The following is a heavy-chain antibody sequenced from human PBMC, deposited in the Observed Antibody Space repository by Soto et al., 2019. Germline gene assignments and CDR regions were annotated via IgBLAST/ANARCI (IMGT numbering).Heavy chain of an antibody. J-gene: IGHJ6*02. CDR1: GYSFTSYW. D-gene: IGHD2-2*01. V-gene: IGHV5-51*01. CDR3: ARVVPADIGIGYYYYYGMDV. Sequence: GESLKISCKGSGYSFTSYWIGWVRQMPGKGLEWMGIIYPGDSDTRYSPSFQGQVTISADKSISTAYLQWSSLKASDTAMYYCARVVPADIGIGYYYYYGMDVWGQGTTVTVSS. CDR2: IYPGDSDT.